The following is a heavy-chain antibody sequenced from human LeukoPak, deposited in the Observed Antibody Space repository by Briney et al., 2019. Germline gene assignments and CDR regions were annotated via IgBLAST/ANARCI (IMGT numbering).Heavy chain of an antibody. D-gene: IGHD2-2*01. CDR1: GGSFSGYY. J-gene: IGHJ4*02. Sequence: PSETLSLTCAVYGGSFSGYYWSWIRQPPGKGLEWIGEINHSGSTNYNPSLKSRVTISVDTSKNQLSLRLSSVTAADTAVYYCARVARCTSCFDVDYWGQGTLVTVSS. CDR3: ARVARCTSCFDVDY. V-gene: IGHV4-34*01. CDR2: INHSGST.